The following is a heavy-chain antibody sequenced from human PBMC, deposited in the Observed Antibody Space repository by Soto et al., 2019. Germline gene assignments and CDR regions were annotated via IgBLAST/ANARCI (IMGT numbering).Heavy chain of an antibody. J-gene: IGHJ5*02. CDR3: ARVAPTGWVAP. CDR1: GYSFTDYY. CDR2: INTKTGGT. Sequence: QVHLVQSGAEVKKPGASVKVSCKASGYSFTDYYMHWVRQAPGHVLERMGWINTKTGGTNYAQRVQGRVTMTGDTSINTDYMELSRLRADDTAVYSCARVAPTGWVAPWGQGTVVNVSS. V-gene: IGHV1-2*02.